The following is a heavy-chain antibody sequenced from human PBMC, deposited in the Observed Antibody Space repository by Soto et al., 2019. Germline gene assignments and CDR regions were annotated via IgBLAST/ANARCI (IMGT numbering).Heavy chain of an antibody. CDR2: IYPGDSDT. Sequence: HGESLKISCKGSGYSFTSYWIGWVRQMPGKGLEWMGIIYPGDSDTTYSPSFQGQVTISADKSISTVYLHWSSLKASDTAMYYCARQAYSSSWPRPDSWGQGTLVTVS. V-gene: IGHV5-51*01. D-gene: IGHD6-13*01. CDR1: GYSFTSYW. CDR3: ARQAYSSSWPRPDS. J-gene: IGHJ4*02.